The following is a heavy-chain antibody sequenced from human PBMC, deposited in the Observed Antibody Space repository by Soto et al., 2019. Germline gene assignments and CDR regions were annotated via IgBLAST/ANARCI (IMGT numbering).Heavy chain of an antibody. Sequence: QLQLQESGPGLVKPSETLSLTCTVSGGSISSSGYSWGWLRQPPGKGLEWIGCISYDGNTYYNPSLKRRFTLSADTSTNQFSLELSSVTAADTAVYYCARHQDSTLRDYWGQGTLVTVSS. V-gene: IGHV4-39*01. CDR3: ARHQDSTLRDY. J-gene: IGHJ4*02. D-gene: IGHD1-26*01. CDR2: ISYDGNT. CDR1: GGSISSSGYS.